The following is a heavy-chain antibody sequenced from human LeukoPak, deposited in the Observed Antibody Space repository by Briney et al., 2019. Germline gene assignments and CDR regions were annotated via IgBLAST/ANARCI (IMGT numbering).Heavy chain of an antibody. CDR1: GFTFSNAW. Sequence: GGSLRLSCAASGFTFSNAWMSWVRQAPGKGLEWVARIKSNTNGGTTDYAAPVKGRFTISRDDSKNTLYLQMNSLKTEDTAVYHCTTDRPGWWELLYFDYWGQGTLVTVSS. CDR3: TTDRPGWWELLYFDY. V-gene: IGHV3-15*01. D-gene: IGHD1-26*01. CDR2: IKSNTNGGTT. J-gene: IGHJ4*02.